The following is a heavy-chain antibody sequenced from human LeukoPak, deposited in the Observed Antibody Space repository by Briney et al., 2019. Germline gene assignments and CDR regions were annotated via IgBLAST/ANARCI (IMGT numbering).Heavy chain of an antibody. V-gene: IGHV3-23*01. D-gene: IGHD3-16*01. J-gene: IGHJ4*02. Sequence: GGSLRLSCAASGLPFSSYALSWVRQGPGKGLEWVSAISGSGGSTYYADSVKGRFTISRDNSRDTLYLQMNSLRAEDTAVYYCAKGYYDYVWGSYYFDYWGQGTLVTVSS. CDR2: ISGSGGST. CDR3: AKGYYDYVWGSYYFDY. CDR1: GLPFSSYA.